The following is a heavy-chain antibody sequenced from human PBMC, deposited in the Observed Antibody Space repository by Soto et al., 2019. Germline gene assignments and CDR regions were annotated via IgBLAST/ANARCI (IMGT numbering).Heavy chain of an antibody. CDR3: ARFRGYSGYEHLGRWFDT. J-gene: IGHJ5*02. Sequence: ASVKASCKASGYTFTSSGISWVRPAHGQGLAWMGWISAYNDKTNYAQKLQGRVTMTTDTSTSTAYMELRSLRTDATAVYYCARFRGYSGYEHLGRWFDTWGQGTLVTVSS. CDR2: ISAYNDKT. CDR1: GYTFTSSG. V-gene: IGHV1-18*01. D-gene: IGHD5-12*01.